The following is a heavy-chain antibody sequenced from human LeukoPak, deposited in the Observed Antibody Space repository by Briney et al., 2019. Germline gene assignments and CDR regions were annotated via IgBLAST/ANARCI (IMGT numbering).Heavy chain of an antibody. CDR1: GFTLSNYW. V-gene: IGHV3-74*01. Sequence: GGSLRLSCAASGFTLSNYWMHWVRQAPGKGLVWVSRINSDGSITTYADSVKGRSTISRDNAKNTLYLQMNSLRPEDTAVYYCVRVRVGGTDRWFDPWGQGTLVTVSS. CDR2: INSDGSIT. CDR3: VRVRVGGTDRWFDP. D-gene: IGHD4-23*01. J-gene: IGHJ5*02.